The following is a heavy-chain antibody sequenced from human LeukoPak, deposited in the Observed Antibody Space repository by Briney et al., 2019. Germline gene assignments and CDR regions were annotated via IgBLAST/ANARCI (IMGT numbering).Heavy chain of an antibody. Sequence: PSHTLSVTCTVSGDSLRSRDYFLTWIRQPPPKDLAWIGCIYYSGSTYYNLSLKSRVIISADTSKNHFSLKLSSVTAADTAVYYCARVREATIAPFFDYWGQGILVTVSS. CDR3: ARVREATIAPFFDY. D-gene: IGHD6-13*01. J-gene: IGHJ4*02. V-gene: IGHV4-31*03. CDR1: GDSLRSRDYF. CDR2: IYYSGST.